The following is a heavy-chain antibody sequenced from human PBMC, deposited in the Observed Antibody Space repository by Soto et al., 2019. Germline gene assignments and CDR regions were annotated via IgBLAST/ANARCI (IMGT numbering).Heavy chain of an antibody. CDR2: IIPIFGTA. J-gene: IGHJ4*02. CDR3: AVLDPEIKGVGYFDY. CDR1: GGTFSSYA. Sequence: QVQLVQSGAEVKKPGSSVKVSCKASGGTFSSYAISWVRQAPGQGLEWLGGIIPIFGTANYAQKFQGRVTITADESTSTAYMELSSLRSEDTAVYYCAVLDPEIKGVGYFDYWGQGTLVTVSS. V-gene: IGHV1-69*01. D-gene: IGHD3-3*01.